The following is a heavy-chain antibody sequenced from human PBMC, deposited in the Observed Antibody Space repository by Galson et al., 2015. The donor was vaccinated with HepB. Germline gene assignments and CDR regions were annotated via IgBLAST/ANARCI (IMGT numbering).Heavy chain of an antibody. V-gene: IGHV1-18*01. CDR2: FSGYDHST. J-gene: IGHJ6*02. D-gene: IGHD1-7*01. CDR3: ARDSRLELRLNNYFSYGMDV. Sequence: SVKVSCKASGYDFNKYGLSWVRQAPGPGLEWLGWFSGYDHSTNYAQKFQGRVTMTADASTGTAYLELSNLRSDDTAVYFCARDSRLELRLNNYFSYGMDVWGQGSAVTVSS. CDR1: GYDFNKYG.